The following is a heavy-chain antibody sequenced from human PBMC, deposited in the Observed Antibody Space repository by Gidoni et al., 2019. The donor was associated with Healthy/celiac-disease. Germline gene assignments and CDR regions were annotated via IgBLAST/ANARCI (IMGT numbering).Heavy chain of an antibody. J-gene: IGHJ5*02. CDR3: AREKKQQLVLDWFDP. CDR2: ISISSSYT. V-gene: IGHV3-11*05. Sequence: QVQLVESGGGLVKPGGSLRLSCAASGFTFSDYYMSWIRQAPGKGLEWVSYISISSSYTNYADSVKGRFTISRDNAKNSLYLQMNSLRAEDTAVYYCAREKKQQLVLDWFDPWGQGTLVTVSS. CDR1: GFTFSDYY. D-gene: IGHD6-13*01.